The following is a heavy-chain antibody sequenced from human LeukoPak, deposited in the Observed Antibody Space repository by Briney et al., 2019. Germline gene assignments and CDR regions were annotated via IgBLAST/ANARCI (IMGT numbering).Heavy chain of an antibody. J-gene: IGHJ4*02. CDR3: ARRAYSAAYWKHFDY. CDR2: IYYHENT. Sequence: SETLSLTCTVSGGSISSSSDYWGWIRQAPGKGLEWIGSIYYHENTYYNSSLKSRVTISVDTSKNQFSLKLNSVTAAGTAVYFCARRAYSAAYWKHFDYWGQGTLVTVSS. D-gene: IGHD1-1*01. CDR1: GGSISSSSDY. V-gene: IGHV4-39*01.